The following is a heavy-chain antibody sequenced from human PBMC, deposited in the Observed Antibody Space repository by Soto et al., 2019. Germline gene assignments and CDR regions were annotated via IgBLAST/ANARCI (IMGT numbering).Heavy chain of an antibody. D-gene: IGHD3-10*01. Sequence: SETLSLTCAVYGGSFSGYYWSWIRQPPGKGLEWIGEINHSGSTNYNPSLKSRVTMSVDTSKNQFSLKLSSVTAADTAVYYCARVPSSFSGSYDGSMAPRYYYYGMDVWGQGTTVTVSS. CDR2: INHSGST. CDR3: ARVPSSFSGSYDGSMAPRYYYYGMDV. J-gene: IGHJ6*02. CDR1: GGSFSGYY. V-gene: IGHV4-34*01.